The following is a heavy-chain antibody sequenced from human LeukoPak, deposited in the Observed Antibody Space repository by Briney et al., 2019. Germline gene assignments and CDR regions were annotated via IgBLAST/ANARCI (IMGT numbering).Heavy chain of an antibody. D-gene: IGHD4-11*01. CDR2: INKDGSEK. CDR1: GFTFSSYS. J-gene: IGHJ4*02. Sequence: GGSLRLSCAASGFTFSSYSMNWVRQAPGKGLEWVANINKDGSEKYYVDSVKGRFTISRDNAKNSLYLQMNSLRAEDTAVYYCARDHEYSNYDWGQGTLVTVSS. CDR3: ARDHEYSNYD. V-gene: IGHV3-7*01.